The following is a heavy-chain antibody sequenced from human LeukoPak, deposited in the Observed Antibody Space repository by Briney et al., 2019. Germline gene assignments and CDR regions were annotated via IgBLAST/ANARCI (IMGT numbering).Heavy chain of an antibody. Sequence: GESLKISCKGSGYSFTSYWIGWVRQMPGKGLEWMGIIYHGDSDTRYSPSFQGQVTISADKSISTAYLQWSSLKASDTAMYYCARPGPTYYYDSSGYYYDYWGQGTLVTVSS. CDR2: IYHGDSDT. V-gene: IGHV5-51*01. CDR3: ARPGPTYYYDSSGYYYDY. CDR1: GYSFTSYW. D-gene: IGHD3-22*01. J-gene: IGHJ4*02.